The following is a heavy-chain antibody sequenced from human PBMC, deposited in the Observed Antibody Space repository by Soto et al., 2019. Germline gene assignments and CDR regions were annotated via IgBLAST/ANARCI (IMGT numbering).Heavy chain of an antibody. CDR2: ISGSGDTT. Sequence: GGSLRLSCAASGFTFSTYAMNWVRQAPGKGLEWVSAISGSGDTTYYADSVKGRFTVSRDNSKNTLYLQMNSLRAEDTAVFYCAKERSSGWSFNYWGPGTLVTVS. V-gene: IGHV3-23*01. D-gene: IGHD6-19*01. CDR1: GFTFSTYA. CDR3: AKERSSGWSFNY. J-gene: IGHJ4*02.